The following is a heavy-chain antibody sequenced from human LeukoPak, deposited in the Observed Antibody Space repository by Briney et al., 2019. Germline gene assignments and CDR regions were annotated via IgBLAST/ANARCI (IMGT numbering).Heavy chain of an antibody. Sequence: GGSLRLSCTVSGFTFSTYNMNWVRQAPGKGLEWVSSITSSSRYIYYADSVRGRFTISRDNAKSSLYLQMNSLRAEDTAVYYCARYYYDSSGYYYFDYWGQGTLVTVSS. CDR2: ITSSSRYI. J-gene: IGHJ4*02. CDR3: ARYYYDSSGYYYFDY. V-gene: IGHV3-21*04. CDR1: GFTFSTYN. D-gene: IGHD3-22*01.